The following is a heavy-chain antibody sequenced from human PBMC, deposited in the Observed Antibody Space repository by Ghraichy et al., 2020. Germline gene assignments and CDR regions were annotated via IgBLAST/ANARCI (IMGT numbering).Heavy chain of an antibody. CDR1: GFTFSNYW. J-gene: IGHJ6*02. Sequence: GGSLRLSCAASGFTFSNYWMRWVRQLPGKGLVWVSHIKTDGTTTNYADSVKGRFTISRDNAKNTLYLQMSSLRDEDTAVYYCARGYKHAMDVWGQGITVTVSS. D-gene: IGHD5-24*01. CDR3: ARGYKHAMDV. CDR2: IKTDGTTT. V-gene: IGHV3-74*01.